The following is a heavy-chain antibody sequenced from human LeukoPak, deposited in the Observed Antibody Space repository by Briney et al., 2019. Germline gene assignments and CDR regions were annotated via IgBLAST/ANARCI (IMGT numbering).Heavy chain of an antibody. CDR3: AKDMGGSGSYYNLALDDYYYGMDV. CDR2: ISWNSGSI. D-gene: IGHD3-10*01. Sequence: GGSLRLSCAASGFTFDDYAMHWVRQAPGKGLEWVSGISWNSGSIVYADSVKGRFTISRDNAKNSLYLQMNSLRAEDTALYYCAKDMGGSGSYYNLALDDYYYGMDVWGQGTTVTVSS. CDR1: GFTFDDYA. J-gene: IGHJ6*02. V-gene: IGHV3-9*01.